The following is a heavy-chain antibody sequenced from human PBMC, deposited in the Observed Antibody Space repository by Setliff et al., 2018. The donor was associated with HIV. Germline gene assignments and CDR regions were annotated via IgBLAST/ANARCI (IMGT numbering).Heavy chain of an antibody. J-gene: IGHJ2*01. V-gene: IGHV4-39*01. CDR3: VSLPASYDFWSGDYRDWYFDV. CDR2: IYHSGST. Sequence: SETLSLTCTVSGVSISSGTYYWGWVRQPPGKGLEWIRSIYHSGSTYYNPPLKSRVTISVDTSNNQFSLKLNSVTAADTAVYYCVSLPASYDFWSGDYRDWYFDVWGRGTLVTSPQ. CDR1: GVSISSGTYY. D-gene: IGHD3-3*01.